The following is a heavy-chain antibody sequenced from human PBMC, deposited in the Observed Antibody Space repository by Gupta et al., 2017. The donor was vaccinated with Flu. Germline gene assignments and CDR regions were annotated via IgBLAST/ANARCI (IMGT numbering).Heavy chain of an antibody. J-gene: IGHJ4*02. Sequence: GKGLEWVAVISYDGSNKYYADSVKGRFTISRDNSKNTLYLQMNSLRAEDTAVYYCAKGGRGYSYGPKDYFDYWGQGTLVTVSS. V-gene: IGHV3-30*18. D-gene: IGHD5-18*01. CDR3: AKGGRGYSYGPKDYFDY. CDR2: ISYDGSNK.